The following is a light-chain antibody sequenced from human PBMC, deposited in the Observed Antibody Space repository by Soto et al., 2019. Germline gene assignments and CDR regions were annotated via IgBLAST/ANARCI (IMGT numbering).Light chain of an antibody. CDR3: QQYDNWPPT. Sequence: QSPSSLSLSPGERVTLSCKASQSVRSTLAWYHQKPGQAPRLLIYAASTRATGIPARFSGSGSGTEFTLTINSLQPEDSVVYYCQQYDNWPPTFGQGARLEI. J-gene: IGKJ5*01. CDR2: AAS. V-gene: IGKV3D-15*01. CDR1: QSVRST.